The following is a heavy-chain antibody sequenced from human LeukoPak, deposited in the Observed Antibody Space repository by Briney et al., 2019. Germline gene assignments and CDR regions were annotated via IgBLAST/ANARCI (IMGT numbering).Heavy chain of an antibody. CDR1: GFTFSSYG. D-gene: IGHD4-23*01. CDR2: IWYDGSNK. V-gene: IGHV3-33*01. CDR3: TREATVVTRGYFDF. J-gene: IGHJ4*02. Sequence: GGSLRLSCAASGFTFSSYGMHWVRQAPGKGLEWVAVIWYDGSNKYYADSVKGRFTISRDNSKNTLYLQMNSLRAEDTAVYYCTREATVVTRGYFDFWGQGTLVTVSS.